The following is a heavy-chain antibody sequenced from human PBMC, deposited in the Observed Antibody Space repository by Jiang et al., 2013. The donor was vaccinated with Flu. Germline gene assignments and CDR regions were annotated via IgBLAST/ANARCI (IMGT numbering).Heavy chain of an antibody. Sequence: GSGLVKPSETLSLTCTVSGGSISSSSYYWGWIRQPPGKGLEWIGSIYYSGSTYYNPSLKSRVTISVDTSKNQFSLKLSSVTAADTAVYYCARLERVSIVGATKIDYWGQGTLVTVS. CDR3: ARLERVSIVGATKIDY. CDR1: GGSISSSSYY. V-gene: IGHV4-39*01. J-gene: IGHJ4*02. CDR2: IYYSGST. D-gene: IGHD1-26*01.